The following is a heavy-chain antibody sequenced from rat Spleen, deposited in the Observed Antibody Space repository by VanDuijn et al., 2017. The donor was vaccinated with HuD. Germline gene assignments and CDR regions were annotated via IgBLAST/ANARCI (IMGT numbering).Heavy chain of an antibody. CDR2: INSAGNT. CDR1: GYSITSNY. V-gene: IGHV3-3*01. Sequence: EVQLQESGPGLVKPSQSLSLTCSVTGYSITSNYWGWIRKFPGNKLEWMGYINSAGNTLYNPSLKSRISITRDTSKNQFFLQVNSVTTEDTATYYCATAGSRVSRFAYWGQGTLVTVSS. D-gene: IGHD1-4*01. CDR3: ATAGSRVSRFAY. J-gene: IGHJ3*01.